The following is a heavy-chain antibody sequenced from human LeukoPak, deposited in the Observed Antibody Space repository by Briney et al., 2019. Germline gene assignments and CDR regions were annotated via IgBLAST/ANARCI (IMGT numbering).Heavy chain of an antibody. CDR1: GGSISTHY. Sequence: SETLSLTCTVSGGSISTHYWSWIRQPAGKGLEWIGRISITGSTNYNPSLKSRVTMSVDTSKNQFSLKLSSVTAADTAVYYCAREVEMATQFDFWGQGTLVTVSS. CDR3: AREVEMATQFDF. V-gene: IGHV4-4*07. CDR2: ISITGST. J-gene: IGHJ4*02. D-gene: IGHD5-24*01.